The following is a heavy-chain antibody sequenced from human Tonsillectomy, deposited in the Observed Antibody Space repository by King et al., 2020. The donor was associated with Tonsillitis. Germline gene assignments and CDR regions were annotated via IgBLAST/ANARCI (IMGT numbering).Heavy chain of an antibody. Sequence: QLVQSGAEVKKPGASVKVSCKASGYTFTSYGISWVRQAPGQGLEWRGWISAYNDNTNYAQKLQGRVTMTTDTSTSTAYMERRSLRSDDTAVYYCARVRFRNGVYRMDYWGQGTLVTVSS. V-gene: IGHV1-18*04. D-gene: IGHD1-14*01. CDR3: ARVRFRNGVYRMDY. J-gene: IGHJ4*02. CDR2: ISAYNDNT. CDR1: GYTFTSYG.